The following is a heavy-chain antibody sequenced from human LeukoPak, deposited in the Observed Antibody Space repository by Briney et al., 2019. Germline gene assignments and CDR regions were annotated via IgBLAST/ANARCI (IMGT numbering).Heavy chain of an antibody. CDR2: IYYSGST. D-gene: IGHD6-19*01. Sequence: SETLSLTCTVSGGSISSSSYYWGWIRQPPGKGLEWIGSIYYSGSTYYNPSLKSRVTISVDTSKNQFSLKLSSVTAADTAVYYCARVSRTYSSGWYPWYFDYRGQGTLVTVSS. CDR1: GGSISSSSYY. J-gene: IGHJ4*02. V-gene: IGHV4-39*01. CDR3: ARVSRTYSSGWYPWYFDY.